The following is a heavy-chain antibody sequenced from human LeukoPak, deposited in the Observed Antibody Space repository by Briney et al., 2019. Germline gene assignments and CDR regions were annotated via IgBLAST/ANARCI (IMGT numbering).Heavy chain of an antibody. J-gene: IGHJ5*02. CDR1: GYTFTGYY. Sequence: ASVKVFCRASGYTFTGYYMHWVRQAPGQGLEWMGWINPNSGGTNYAQKFQGRDTMTRATSISTAYMEMSRLRSDDTAVYYCARDGPRFSSSWYGKPYNWFDPCGQGTLVTVSS. CDR3: ARDGPRFSSSWYGKPYNWFDP. CDR2: INPNSGGT. D-gene: IGHD6-13*01. V-gene: IGHV1-2*02.